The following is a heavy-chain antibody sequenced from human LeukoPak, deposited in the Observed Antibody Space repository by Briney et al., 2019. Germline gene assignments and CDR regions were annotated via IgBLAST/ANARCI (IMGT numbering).Heavy chain of an antibody. CDR2: IYYSGST. V-gene: IGHV4-39*07. CDR3: ARVPETGYGIRNAFDI. J-gene: IGHJ3*02. Sequence: SETLSLTCTVSGGSISSSSHYWGWIRQPPGKGLEWIGSIYYSGSTYYNPSLKSRVTISVDTSKNQFSLKLSSVTAADTAVYYCARVPETGYGIRNAFDIWGQGTMVTVSS. CDR1: GGSISSSSHY. D-gene: IGHD2-15*01.